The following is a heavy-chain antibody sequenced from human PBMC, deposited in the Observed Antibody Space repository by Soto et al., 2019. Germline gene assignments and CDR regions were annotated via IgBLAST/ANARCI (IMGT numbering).Heavy chain of an antibody. Sequence: SETLSLTCSFSGDSVTSHYLTWIRQSPEKGLEWIGEINHSGSTNYNPSLKSRVTISVDTSKNQFSLKLSSVTAADTAVYYCARVYGDYYYFDYWGQGTLVTVSS. CDR2: INHSGST. V-gene: IGHV4-34*01. CDR1: GDSVTSHY. D-gene: IGHD4-17*01. CDR3: ARVYGDYYYFDY. J-gene: IGHJ4*02.